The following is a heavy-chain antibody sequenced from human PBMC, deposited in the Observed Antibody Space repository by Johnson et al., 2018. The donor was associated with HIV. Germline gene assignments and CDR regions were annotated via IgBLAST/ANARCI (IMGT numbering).Heavy chain of an antibody. Sequence: QMQLVESGGGLVKPGGSLRLSCAASGFTFSSYAMHWVRQAPGKGLEWVAFIRYDGSEKYYVDSVKGRFTISRDNSKNTLYLQMNSLRAEDTAVYYCAREARSERSAVAVSDAFDIWGQGTMVTVSS. CDR2: IRYDGSEK. D-gene: IGHD6-19*01. CDR3: AREARSERSAVAVSDAFDI. V-gene: IGHV3-30*02. CDR1: GFTFSSYA. J-gene: IGHJ3*02.